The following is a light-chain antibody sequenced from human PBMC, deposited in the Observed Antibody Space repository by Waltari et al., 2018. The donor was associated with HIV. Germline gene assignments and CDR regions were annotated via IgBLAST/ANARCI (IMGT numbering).Light chain of an antibody. CDR3: QQYIGSPRT. Sequence: EIALTQSPGTLSLSPGERATLSRRASQTISSTYLAWYQQKPGQAPRLLIYGASNRATGIPDRFSGSGSGTDFTLTISSLEPEDCAVYYCQQYIGSPRTFGQGTKVELK. V-gene: IGKV3-20*01. CDR1: QTISSTY. J-gene: IGKJ1*01. CDR2: GAS.